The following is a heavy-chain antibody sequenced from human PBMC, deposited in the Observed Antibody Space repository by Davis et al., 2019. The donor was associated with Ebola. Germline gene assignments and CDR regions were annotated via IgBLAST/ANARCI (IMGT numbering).Heavy chain of an antibody. V-gene: IGHV4-34*01. Sequence: PGGSLRLSCAVYGGSFSGYYWSWIRQPPGKGLEWIGEINHSGSTNYNPSLKSRVTISVDTSKNQFSLKLSSVTAADTAVYYCARGGVGGYYYYYYMDVWGKGTTVTVSS. D-gene: IGHD1-26*01. CDR1: GGSFSGYY. CDR2: INHSGST. J-gene: IGHJ6*03. CDR3: ARGGVGGYYYYYYMDV.